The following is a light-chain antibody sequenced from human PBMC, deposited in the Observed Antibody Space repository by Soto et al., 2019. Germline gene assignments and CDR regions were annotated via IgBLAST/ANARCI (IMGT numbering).Light chain of an antibody. CDR2: EAS. CDR1: QGISNY. V-gene: IGKV3-15*01. Sequence: MTQSPSSLSASVGDRVTITCRASQGISNYLAWYQQKRGQAPRLLIYEASSRATGIPARFSASGSGTEFTLTISSLQSEDFAVYYCEQYNNWPLTFGGGTNVEIK. CDR3: EQYNNWPLT. J-gene: IGKJ4*01.